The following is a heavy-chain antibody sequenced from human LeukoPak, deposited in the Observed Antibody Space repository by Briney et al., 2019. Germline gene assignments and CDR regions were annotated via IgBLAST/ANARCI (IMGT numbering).Heavy chain of an antibody. CDR2: ISAYNGNT. Sequence: ASVKVSCKASGYTFTSYGISCVRQAPGQGLEWMGWISAYNGNTNYAQKLQGRVTMTTDTSTSTAYMELRSLRSDDTAVYYCARVLEYYYDSSGYPDYWGQGTLVTVSS. J-gene: IGHJ4*02. V-gene: IGHV1-18*01. D-gene: IGHD3-22*01. CDR1: GYTFTSYG. CDR3: ARVLEYYYDSSGYPDY.